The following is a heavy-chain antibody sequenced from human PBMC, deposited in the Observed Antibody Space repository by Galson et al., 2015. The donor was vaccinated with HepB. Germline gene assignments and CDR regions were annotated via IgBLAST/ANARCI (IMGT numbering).Heavy chain of an antibody. J-gene: IGHJ4*02. D-gene: IGHD6-19*01. CDR1: GYTFTSYA. CDR3: ARGAVSGWYLVAFDY. V-gene: IGHV7-4-1*02. Sequence: SVKVSCKASGYTFTSYAMNWVRQAPGQGLEWMGWINTNTGNPTYAQGFTGRFVFSLDTSVSTAYLQISSLKAEDTAVYYCARGAVSGWYLVAFDYWGQGTLVTVSS. CDR2: INTNTGNP.